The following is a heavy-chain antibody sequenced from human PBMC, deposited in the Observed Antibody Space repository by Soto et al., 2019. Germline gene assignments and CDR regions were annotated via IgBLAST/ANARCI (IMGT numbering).Heavy chain of an antibody. V-gene: IGHV3-23*01. Sequence: EAQLLESGGGLVQPGGSLRLSCAASGFTFSTYPMSWVRQSPGKGLEWVSGISGSGISTDYTDSVKGRFTISRANSKNTVFLQMNSLRDEDTAVYYCVKPPVITASYYYYDMAVWGKGTTVTVSS. CDR3: VKPPVITASYYYYDMAV. CDR1: GFTFSTYP. D-gene: IGHD4-4*01. CDR2: ISGSGIST. J-gene: IGHJ6*03.